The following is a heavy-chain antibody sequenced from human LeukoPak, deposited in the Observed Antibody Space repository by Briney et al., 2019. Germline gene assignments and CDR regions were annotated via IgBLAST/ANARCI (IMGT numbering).Heavy chain of an antibody. CDR1: GYSISSGYY. CDR2: IYHSGTT. Sequence: SETLSLTCAVSGYSISSGYYWGWIRQPPGKGLEWIGSIYHSGTTYYNPSLKSRVTISVDTSKNQFSLKLNSVTAADTALYYCARASGSHLAYWGQGTLVTVSS. D-gene: IGHD1-26*01. CDR3: ARASGSHLAY. J-gene: IGHJ4*02. V-gene: IGHV4-38-2*01.